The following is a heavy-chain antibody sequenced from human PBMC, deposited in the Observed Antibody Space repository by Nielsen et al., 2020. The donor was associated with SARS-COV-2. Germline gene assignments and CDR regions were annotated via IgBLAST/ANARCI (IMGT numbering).Heavy chain of an antibody. D-gene: IGHD1-26*01. CDR3: ARDREVGATLDY. Sequence: GESLKISCAASGFGFRTFAMIWVRQSPGKGLQWVSSISTGGGSTYYTDSLKGRFVISRDNSKNSLYLQMSSLRAEDTAVYYCARDREVGATLDYWGQGTLVTVSS. CDR2: ISTGGGST. J-gene: IGHJ4*02. V-gene: IGHV3-21*01. CDR1: GFGFRTFA.